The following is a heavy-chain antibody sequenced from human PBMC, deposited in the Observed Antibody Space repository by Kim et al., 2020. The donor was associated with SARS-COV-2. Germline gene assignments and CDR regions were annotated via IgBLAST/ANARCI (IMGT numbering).Heavy chain of an antibody. CDR2: IYYSGST. V-gene: IGHV4-31*03. CDR1: GGSISSGGYY. CDR3: ARGKVNSGSYPHFDY. Sequence: SETLSLTCTVSGGSISSGGYYWSWIRQHPGKGLEWIGYIYYSGSTYYNPSLKSRVTISVDTSKNQFSLKLSSVTAADTAVYYCARGKVNSGSYPHFDYWGQGTLVTVSS. D-gene: IGHD1-26*01. J-gene: IGHJ4*02.